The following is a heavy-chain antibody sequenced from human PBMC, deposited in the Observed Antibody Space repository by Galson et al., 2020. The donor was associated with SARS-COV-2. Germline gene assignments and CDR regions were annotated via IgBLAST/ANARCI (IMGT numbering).Heavy chain of an antibody. CDR3: ARQGVNMIVLVTVPGWYFDL. V-gene: IGHV4-38-2*02. CDR1: GYSVSTTNY. CDR2: VYPSGTT. D-gene: IGHD3-22*01. J-gene: IGHJ2*01. Sequence: SETLSLTCTVSGYSVSTTNYWGCVRHPPGRGLEWIGSVYPSGTTYYNPSLKSRATIPVDTSKNQFSLRLASVTAADTALYYCARQGVNMIVLVTVPGWYFDLWGRGTLVTVSS.